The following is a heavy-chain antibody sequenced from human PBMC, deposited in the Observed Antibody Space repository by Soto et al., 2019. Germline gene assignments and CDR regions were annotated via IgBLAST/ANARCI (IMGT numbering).Heavy chain of an antibody. CDR3: AHCNYSGTYLPFDC. CDR2: IYWDDDK. V-gene: IGHV2-5*02. D-gene: IGHD1-26*01. CDR1: GFSLSTSGVG. Sequence: QITLKESRPTLVKPTQTLTLTCTFSGFSLSTSGVGVGWIRQPPGKALEWLALIYWDDDKRYSPALKSRLTINKDTSKNQVVFTMTNMDPVDTATYYCAHCNYSGTYLPFDCWGQGTLVTVSS. J-gene: IGHJ4*02.